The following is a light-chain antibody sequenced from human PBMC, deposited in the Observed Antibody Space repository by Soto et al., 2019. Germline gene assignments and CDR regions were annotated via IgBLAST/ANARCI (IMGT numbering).Light chain of an antibody. CDR3: HQYNNWPPYT. V-gene: IGKV3-15*01. CDR1: QTVGSN. Sequence: EIVMTQSPATLSVSPGEGATLSCRASQTVGSNLAWYQQKPGQAPRLLIYGASTRATDVPARFSGSGSGTEFTLTISSLQSEDFAFYYCHQYNNWPPYTFGQGTKLEIK. J-gene: IGKJ2*01. CDR2: GAS.